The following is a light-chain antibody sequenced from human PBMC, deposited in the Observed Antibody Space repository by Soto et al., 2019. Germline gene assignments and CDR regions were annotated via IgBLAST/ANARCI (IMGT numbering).Light chain of an antibody. J-gene: IGLJ1*01. Sequence: QSALTQPASVSVSPGQSITISCTGTSSDVGGYNYVSWYQQHPGKAPKLMIYEVSNRPSGVSNRFSGSKSGNTASLTISGLQAEDEADYYCNSYTSSSTLVVFGTGTKVTVL. CDR3: NSYTSSSTLVV. V-gene: IGLV2-14*01. CDR2: EVS. CDR1: SSDVGGYNY.